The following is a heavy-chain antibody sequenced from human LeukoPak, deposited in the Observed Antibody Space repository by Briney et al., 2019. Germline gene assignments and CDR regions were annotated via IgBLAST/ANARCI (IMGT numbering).Heavy chain of an antibody. V-gene: IGHV3-48*01. CDR3: ARGRPGYSRSSLGY. Sequence: GGSLRLSCEVSGFTLSSYNMNWVRQAPGKGLEWISYISSSSTTIYYADSVEGRFTISRDTAKNSPYLQMNSLRAEDTAIYYCARGRPGYSRSSLGYWGQGTLVTVSS. J-gene: IGHJ4*02. CDR1: GFTLSSYN. D-gene: IGHD1-1*01. CDR2: ISSSSTTI.